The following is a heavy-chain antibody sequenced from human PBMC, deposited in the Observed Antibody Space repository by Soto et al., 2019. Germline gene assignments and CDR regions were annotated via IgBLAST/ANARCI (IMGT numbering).Heavy chain of an antibody. CDR3: ARDKSYALDV. D-gene: IGHD4-17*01. CDR1: GFDFSNSW. V-gene: IGHV3-74*01. Sequence: EVQVVESGGGFVQPGGSLRLSCAASGFDFSNSWMHWVRQAPGKGLVWVSHINSDGSRTGYADSVKGRFTISRDNARTTVYLQLDSLRVEDTAVYYCARDKSYALDVWGQGTTVTVSS. CDR2: INSDGSRT. J-gene: IGHJ6*02.